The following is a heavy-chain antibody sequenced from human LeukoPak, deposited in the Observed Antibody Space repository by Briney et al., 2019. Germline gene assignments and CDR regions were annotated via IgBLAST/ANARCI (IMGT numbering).Heavy chain of an antibody. CDR2: IQSDGNNE. CDR1: GITFRNHG. D-gene: IGHD2-15*01. CDR3: ASPPQYVAATVFVYYFDY. Sequence: GGSLRLSCAASGITFRNHGMHWVRQAPGKGLEWVAFIQSDGNNEYYADSVKGRFTISRDNSKNTLYLQMNSLRAEDTAVYYCASPPQYVAATVFVYYFDYWGQGTLVTVSS. J-gene: IGHJ4*02. V-gene: IGHV3-30*02.